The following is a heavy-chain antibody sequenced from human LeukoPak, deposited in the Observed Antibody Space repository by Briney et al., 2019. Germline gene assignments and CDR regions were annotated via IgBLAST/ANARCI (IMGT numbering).Heavy chain of an antibody. CDR2: ISSSGSTI. CDR3: ARDSSGWYYFDY. CDR1: GFTFSSYE. J-gene: IGHJ4*02. D-gene: IGHD6-19*01. V-gene: IGHV3-48*03. Sequence: GGSLRLSCAASGFTFSSYEMNWVRQAPGKGLEWVSYISSSGSTIYYADSVKGRFTISRDNAKNSLYLQMNSLRAEDTAVYYCARDSSGWYYFDYWGQGTLVTVSS.